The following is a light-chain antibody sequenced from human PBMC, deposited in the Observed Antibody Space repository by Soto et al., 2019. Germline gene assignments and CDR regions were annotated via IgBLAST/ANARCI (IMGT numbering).Light chain of an antibody. CDR1: SSDVGGYKF. CDR2: GVT. V-gene: IGLV2-14*01. Sequence: QSVLTQPASVSGSPGQSITISCTGTSSDVGGYKFVSWYQQHPGKVPKLLIYGVTNRPSGVSNRFSGSKSGNTASLTISGLQAEDEADYYCSSYAGSSPLYVFGTGTKVTVL. CDR3: SSYAGSSPLYV. J-gene: IGLJ1*01.